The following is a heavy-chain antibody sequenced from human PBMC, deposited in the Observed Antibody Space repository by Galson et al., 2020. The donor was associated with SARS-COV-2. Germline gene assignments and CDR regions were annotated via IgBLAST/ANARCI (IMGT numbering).Heavy chain of an antibody. V-gene: IGHV4-59*01. CDR2: IYYSGST. Sequence: ASETLSLTCTVSGGPISSYYWSWIRQPPGKGLEWIGYIYYSGSTNYNPSLKSRVTISVDTSKNQFSLKLSSVTAADTAVYYCARGFDYWGQGTLVTVSS. J-gene: IGHJ4*02. CDR1: GGPISSYY. CDR3: ARGFDY.